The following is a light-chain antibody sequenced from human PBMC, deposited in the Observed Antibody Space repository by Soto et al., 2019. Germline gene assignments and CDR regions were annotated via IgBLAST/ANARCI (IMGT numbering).Light chain of an antibody. V-gene: IGKV1-5*01. CDR2: DAS. J-gene: IGKJ1*01. CDR3: QLYDSHSPAT. CDR1: RSIGDW. Sequence: DIQMTQSPSTLSASVGDRVTITCRASRSIGDWLAWYQQKPGKAPKLMIYDASTLISGVPSRVSGSGYGTEFALTISSLQPDDFSTYYCQLYDSHSPATSGQGTVVEIK.